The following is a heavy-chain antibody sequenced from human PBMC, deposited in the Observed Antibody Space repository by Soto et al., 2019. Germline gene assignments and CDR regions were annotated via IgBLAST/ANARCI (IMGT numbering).Heavy chain of an antibody. Sequence: GGSLRLSCAASGFTFSSYGMHVVRQAPGKGLEWVAVISYDGSNKYYADSVKSRFTIARDNSKNTLYLQMNSLRAEDAAVYYCEILNYNFCSGYSHDYSGMDVWGQGTPVTVSS. CDR1: GFTFSSYG. CDR2: ISYDGSNK. V-gene: IGHV3-30*03. CDR3: EILNYNFCSGYSHDYSGMDV. D-gene: IGHD3-3*01. J-gene: IGHJ6*02.